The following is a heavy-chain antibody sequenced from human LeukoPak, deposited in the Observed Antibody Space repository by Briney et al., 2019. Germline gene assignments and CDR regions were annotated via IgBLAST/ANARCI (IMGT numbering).Heavy chain of an antibody. CDR2: ISGSGGST. CDR3: VKSGGACTSTSCPFDY. D-gene: IGHD2-2*01. V-gene: IGHV3-23*01. CDR1: GFTFGNYA. Sequence: PGRSLRLSCAASGFTFGNYAMSWVRQAPGKGLEWVSAISGSGGSTYYADSVKGRFTISRDNPKNTLYLQMNSLRAEDTAVYYCVKSGGACTSTSCPFDYWGQGTLVTVSS. J-gene: IGHJ4*02.